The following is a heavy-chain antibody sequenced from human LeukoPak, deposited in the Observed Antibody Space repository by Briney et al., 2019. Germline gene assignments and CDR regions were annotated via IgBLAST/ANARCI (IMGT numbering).Heavy chain of an antibody. J-gene: IGHJ3*02. CDR3: ARYSSSGSSPDAFDI. D-gene: IGHD1-26*01. CDR1: GGSFSGCY. Sequence: SETLSLTCGVYGGSFSGCYWSWIRQPPGKGLEWIGEINHSGGTNYNPSLKSRVTISVDTSKNQFSLKLSSVTAADTVVYYCARYSSSGSSPDAFDIWGQGTMVTVSS. V-gene: IGHV4-34*01. CDR2: INHSGGT.